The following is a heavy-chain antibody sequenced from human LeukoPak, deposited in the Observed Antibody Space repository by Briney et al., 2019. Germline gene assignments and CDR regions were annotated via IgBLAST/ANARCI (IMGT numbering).Heavy chain of an antibody. CDR3: ARESPLGVGDY. CDR2: ISSSSSYI. D-gene: IGHD3-3*01. V-gene: IGHV3-21*01. J-gene: IGHJ4*02. Sequence: PGGSLRLSCAASGFTFSSYSMNWDRQAPGKGLEWVSSISSSSSYIYYADSVKGRFTISRDNAKNSLYLQMNSLRAEDTAVYYCARESPLGVGDYWGQGTLVTVSS. CDR1: GFTFSSYS.